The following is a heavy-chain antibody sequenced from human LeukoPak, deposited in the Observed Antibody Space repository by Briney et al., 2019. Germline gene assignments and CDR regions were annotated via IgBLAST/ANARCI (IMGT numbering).Heavy chain of an antibody. J-gene: IGHJ4*02. Sequence: SVRVSCKASGGTFSSYAISWVRQAPGQGLEWMGRIIPILGIANYAQKFQGRVTITADKSTSTAYMELSSLRSENTAVYYCARDRGSGSYYKNYWGQGTLVTVSS. D-gene: IGHD3-10*01. CDR2: IIPILGIA. CDR1: GGTFSSYA. V-gene: IGHV1-69*04. CDR3: ARDRGSGSYYKNY.